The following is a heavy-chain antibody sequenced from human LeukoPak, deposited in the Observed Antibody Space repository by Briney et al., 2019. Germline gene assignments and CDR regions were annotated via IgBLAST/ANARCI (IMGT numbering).Heavy chain of an antibody. CDR1: GFTFSSYS. CDR3: ARDYYDSSGYYYGGDPFDI. Sequence: GGSLRLSCAASGFTFSSYSMNWVRQAPGKGLEWVSSISSSSSYIYYADSVKGRFTIPRDNAKNSLYLQTNSLRAEDTAVYYCARDYYDSSGYYYGGDPFDIWGQGTMVTVSS. D-gene: IGHD3-22*01. V-gene: IGHV3-21*01. CDR2: ISSSSSYI. J-gene: IGHJ3*02.